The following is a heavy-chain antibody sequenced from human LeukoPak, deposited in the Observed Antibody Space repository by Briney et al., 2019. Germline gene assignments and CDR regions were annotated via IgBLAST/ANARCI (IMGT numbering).Heavy chain of an antibody. D-gene: IGHD6-19*01. CDR1: GFTFSSYD. J-gene: IGHJ6*03. V-gene: IGHV3-30*02. CDR2: IRYDGSNK. Sequence: GGSLRLSCAASGFTFSSYDMHWVRQAPGKGLEWVAFIRYDGSNKYYADSVKGRFTISRDNSKNTLYLQMNSLRAEDTAVYYCAKDARAAVAGTGYYYYYMDVWGKGTTVTVSS. CDR3: AKDARAAVAGTGYYYYYMDV.